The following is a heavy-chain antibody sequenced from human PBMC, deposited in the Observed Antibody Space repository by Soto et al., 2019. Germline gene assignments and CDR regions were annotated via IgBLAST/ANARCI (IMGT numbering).Heavy chain of an antibody. CDR1: GGSVRAPDW. D-gene: IGHD1-1*01. CDR3: ARVRQGCSANNCYFDP. J-gene: IGHJ5*01. Sequence: SVTLSLPCTLSGGSVRAPDWWNWVRPSPDKGLEWIAEVHISGHSNYNPSLRSRVSVSIDSSKNQFYLNLNSVTAADTAIYYCARVRQGCSANNCYFDPWGQGTQGTVSS. V-gene: IGHV4-4*02. CDR2: VHISGHS.